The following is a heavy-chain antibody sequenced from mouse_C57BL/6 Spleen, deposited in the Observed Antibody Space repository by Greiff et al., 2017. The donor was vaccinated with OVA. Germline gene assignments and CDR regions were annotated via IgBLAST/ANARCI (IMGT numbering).Heavy chain of an antibody. D-gene: IGHD3-1*01. J-gene: IGHJ2*01. CDR2: IDPENGNT. Sequence: VQLQQSGAELVRPGASVKLSCTASGFNLKDDYMHWVKQRPEQGLEWIGWIDPENGNTEYASPFQGKATITADTSSNTAYLQLSRLTSEDTAVYYCTTAGWDYWGQGTTLTVSS. CDR3: TTAGWDY. CDR1: GFNLKDDY. V-gene: IGHV14-4*01.